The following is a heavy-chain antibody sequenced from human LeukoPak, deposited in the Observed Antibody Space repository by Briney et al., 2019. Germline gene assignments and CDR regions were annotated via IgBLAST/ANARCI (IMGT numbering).Heavy chain of an antibody. V-gene: IGHV4-34*01. CDR2: ISHSGST. Sequence: SETLSLTCAVYGGSFSGYYWSWIRQPPGKGLEWIGEISHSGSTNYNPSLKSRVTISVDTSKNQFSLKLSSVTAADTAVYYCARGQRYYDFWSGPTSYYYYMDVWGKGTTVTVSS. D-gene: IGHD3-3*01. CDR1: GGSFSGYY. CDR3: ARGQRYYDFWSGPTSYYYYMDV. J-gene: IGHJ6*03.